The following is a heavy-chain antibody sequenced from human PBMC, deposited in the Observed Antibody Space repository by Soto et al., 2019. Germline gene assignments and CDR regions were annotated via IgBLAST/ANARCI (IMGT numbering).Heavy chain of an antibody. CDR3: ARAGSSWFFDY. Sequence: SETLSLTCTVSGGSISSGGYYWSWIRQHPGKGLEWIGYIYYSGSTYYNPSLKSRVTISVDTSKNQFSLKLSSATAADTAVYYCARAGSSWFFDYWGQGTLVTVSS. CDR2: IYYSGST. J-gene: IGHJ4*02. V-gene: IGHV4-31*03. CDR1: GGSISSGGYY. D-gene: IGHD6-13*01.